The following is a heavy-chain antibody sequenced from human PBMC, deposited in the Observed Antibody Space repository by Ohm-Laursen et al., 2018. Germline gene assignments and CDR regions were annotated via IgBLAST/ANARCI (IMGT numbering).Heavy chain of an antibody. CDR3: ARVVVVVVAEDYGMDV. CDR1: GFTFSDYY. CDR2: ISSSGSTI. Sequence: SLSLSCAASGFTFSDYYMSWIRQAPGKGLEWVSYISSSGSTIYYADSVKGRFTISRDNAKNSLYLQMNSLRAEDTAVYYCARVVVVVVAEDYGMDVWGQGTTVTVSS. D-gene: IGHD2-15*01. V-gene: IGHV3-11*01. J-gene: IGHJ6*02.